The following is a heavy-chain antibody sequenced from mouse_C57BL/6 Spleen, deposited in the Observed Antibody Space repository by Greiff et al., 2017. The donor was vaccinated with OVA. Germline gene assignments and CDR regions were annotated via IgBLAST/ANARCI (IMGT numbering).Heavy chain of an antibody. Sequence: QVQLQQSGAELVKPGASVKISCKASGYAFSSYWMNWVKQRPGKCLEWIGQIYPGDGDTNYNGKFKGKATLTADKSSSTAYMQLSSLTSEDSAVYFCALIYYDYDEGDWYFDVWGTGTTVTVSS. CDR1: GYAFSSYW. V-gene: IGHV1-80*01. J-gene: IGHJ1*03. CDR2: IYPGDGDT. CDR3: ALIYYDYDEGDWYFDV. D-gene: IGHD2-4*01.